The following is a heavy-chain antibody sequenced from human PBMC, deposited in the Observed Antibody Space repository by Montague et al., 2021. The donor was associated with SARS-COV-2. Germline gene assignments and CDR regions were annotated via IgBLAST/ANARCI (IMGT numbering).Heavy chain of an antibody. CDR2: IYNSGST. CDR1: GGSISRYS. V-gene: IGHV4-59*01. CDR3: ARVGRGSSWYEVAFDI. J-gene: IGHJ3*02. D-gene: IGHD6-13*01. Sequence: SETLSLTCTVSGGSISRYSWTWIRQPPGKGLEWIGYIYNSGSTNYNPSLTSRVTISVDTSKNQFSLKLSSVAAADTAVYYRARVGRGSSWYEVAFDIWGQGTMVTGSS.